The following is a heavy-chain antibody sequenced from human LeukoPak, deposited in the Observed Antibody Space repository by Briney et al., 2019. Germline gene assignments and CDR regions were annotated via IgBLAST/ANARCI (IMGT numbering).Heavy chain of an antibody. J-gene: IGHJ4*02. CDR3: AREPDYYGSGSYYSR. CDR2: IYLYGTT. Sequence: SETLSLTCSVSIGSISSSKWWSWVRQSPVKGLEWIGEIYLYGTTNYNPSFTSRVTMSVDRSRNQFSLKLSSVTAADTAVYYCAREPDYYGSGSYYSRWGQGTLVTVSS. D-gene: IGHD3-10*01. V-gene: IGHV4-4*02. CDR1: IGSISSSKW.